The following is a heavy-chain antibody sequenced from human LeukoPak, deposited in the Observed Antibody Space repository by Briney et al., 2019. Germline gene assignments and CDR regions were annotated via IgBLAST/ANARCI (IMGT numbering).Heavy chain of an antibody. CDR3: ARRRDYYDSSGPLGGFDY. CDR1: GGSISSYY. Sequence: SETLSLTCTVSGGSISSYYWSWTRQPPGKGLEWIGYIYYSGSTNYNPSLKSRVTISVDTSKNQFSLKLSSVTAADTAVYYCARRRDYYDSSGPLGGFDYWGQGTLVTVSS. CDR2: IYYSGST. V-gene: IGHV4-59*08. D-gene: IGHD3-22*01. J-gene: IGHJ4*02.